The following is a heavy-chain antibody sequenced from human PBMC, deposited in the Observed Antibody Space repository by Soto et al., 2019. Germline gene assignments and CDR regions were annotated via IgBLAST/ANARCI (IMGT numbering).Heavy chain of an antibody. CDR1: GYTLTSYD. J-gene: IGHJ4*02. CDR2: LNPNTGNS. Sequence: ASVKVSFKASGYTLTSYDIYWVRQATGQGLEWMGWLNPNTGNSGYAQKFQGRITLTSDTSINTVHMELSSLRSEDTAVYYCARRAETNGWNGFGADKYYFDFWGQGTLVTVS. D-gene: IGHD1-1*01. V-gene: IGHV1-8*01. CDR3: ARRAETNGWNGFGADKYYFDF.